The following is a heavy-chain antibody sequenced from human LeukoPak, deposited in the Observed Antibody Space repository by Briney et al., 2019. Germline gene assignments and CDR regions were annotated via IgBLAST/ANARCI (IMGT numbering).Heavy chain of an antibody. CDR2: IRSSSSTI. CDR1: GFTFSDYS. V-gene: IGHV3-48*02. Sequence: GGSPCLSCAASGFTFSDYSMNWVRQAPGKGLEWVSYIRSSSSTIYYADSVKGRFTISRDNAKNSLYLQMNSLRDDDTAVYYCARSILFDYWGEGTLVTVSS. CDR3: ARSILFDY. J-gene: IGHJ4*02.